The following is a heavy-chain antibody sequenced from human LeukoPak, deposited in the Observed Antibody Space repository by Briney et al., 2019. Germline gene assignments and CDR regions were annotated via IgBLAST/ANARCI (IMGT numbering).Heavy chain of an antibody. CDR3: ARVYYYDSSGYSDY. CDR1: GGSISSYY. J-gene: IGHJ4*02. Sequence: PETLSLTCTVSGGSISSYYWSWIRQPPGKGLEWIGYIYYSGSTNYNPSLKSRVTISVDTSKNQFSLKLSSVTAADTAVYYCARVYYYDSSGYSDYWGQGTLVTVSS. CDR2: IYYSGST. V-gene: IGHV4-59*01. D-gene: IGHD3-22*01.